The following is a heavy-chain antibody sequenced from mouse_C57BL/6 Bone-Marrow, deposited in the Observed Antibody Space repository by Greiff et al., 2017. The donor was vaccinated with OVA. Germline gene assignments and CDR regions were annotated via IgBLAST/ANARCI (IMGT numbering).Heavy chain of an antibody. Sequence: QVQLQQSGTELVKPGASVKLSCKASGYTFTSYWMHWVKQRPGQGLEWIGNINPSNGGTNYNEKFKSKATLTVDKSSSTAYMQLSSLTSEDSAVYYCAGWDYYGSIYYFDYWGQGTTLTVSS. CDR3: AGWDYYGSIYYFDY. V-gene: IGHV1-53*01. CDR1: GYTFTSYW. D-gene: IGHD1-1*01. CDR2: INPSNGGT. J-gene: IGHJ2*01.